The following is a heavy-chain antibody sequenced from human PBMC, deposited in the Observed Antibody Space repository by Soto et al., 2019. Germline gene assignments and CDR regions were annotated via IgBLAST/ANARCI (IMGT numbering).Heavy chain of an antibody. Sequence: GGSLRLSCTASGFTFGDYAMSWVRQAPGKGLEWVGFIRSKAYGGTTEYAASVKGRFTISRDDSKSIAYLQMNSLKTEDTAVYYCTRDYLRYFVWFPYGMDVWGQGTTVTVSS. D-gene: IGHD3-9*01. CDR3: TRDYLRYFVWFPYGMDV. V-gene: IGHV3-49*04. J-gene: IGHJ6*02. CDR1: GFTFGDYA. CDR2: IRSKAYGGTT.